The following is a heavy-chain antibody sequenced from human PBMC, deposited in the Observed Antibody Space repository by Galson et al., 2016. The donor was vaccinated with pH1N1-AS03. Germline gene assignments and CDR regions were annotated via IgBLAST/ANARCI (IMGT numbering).Heavy chain of an antibody. CDR1: GYIFTSYW. CDR2: IYPGDSDT. Sequence: QSGAEVKKPGESLKISCKTSGYIFTSYWVAWVRHMPGKGLEWMGIIYPGDSDTRYSPSFQGQVTISADGSINTAYLQWSSLMASDTAIYYCARQVRDGYNDYFDYWGQGILVTVSS. V-gene: IGHV5-51*01. CDR3: ARQVRDGYNDYFDY. J-gene: IGHJ4*02. D-gene: IGHD5-24*01.